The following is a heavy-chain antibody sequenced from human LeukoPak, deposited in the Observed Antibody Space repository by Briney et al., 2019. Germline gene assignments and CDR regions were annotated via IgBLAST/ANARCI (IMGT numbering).Heavy chain of an antibody. CDR1: GFTFNSYG. D-gene: IGHD4-11*01. CDR2: ISYDGRNK. CDR3: AKDLAGYSNDRDFGMDV. Sequence: GGSLRLSCAGSGFTFNSYGMHWVRQAPGKGPEWVAVISYDGRNKFYADSVKGRFTISRDNSKNTLYLQMNSLGAEDTALYHCAKDLAGYSNDRDFGMDVWGQGTTVTVSS. J-gene: IGHJ6*02. V-gene: IGHV3-30*18.